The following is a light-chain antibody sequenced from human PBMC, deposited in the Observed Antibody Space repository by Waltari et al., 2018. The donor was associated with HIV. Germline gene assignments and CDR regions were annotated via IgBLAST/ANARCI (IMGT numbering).Light chain of an antibody. CDR3: AVWDDGLNGPE. CDR2: SDD. CDR1: NSNIGRNT. V-gene: IGLV1-44*01. Sequence: QSVLTQPPSASGTPGQRVTISCSGSNSNIGRNTVRWYQPLPGTAPKLLIYSDDQRPSGVPDRFSGSKSGTSASLAISGLQSEDEADYYCAVWDDGLNGPEFGGGTKLTVL. J-gene: IGLJ3*02.